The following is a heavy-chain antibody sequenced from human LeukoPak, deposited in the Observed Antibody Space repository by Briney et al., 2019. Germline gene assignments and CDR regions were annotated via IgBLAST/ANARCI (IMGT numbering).Heavy chain of an antibody. CDR2: ISTTGYTI. D-gene: IGHD3-16*02. CDR1: GFTFSDFY. J-gene: IGHJ3*02. CDR3: ARVGDYVWGSYRYGAFDI. V-gene: IGHV3-11*04. Sequence: GGSLRLSCEASGFTFSDFYMSWIRQAPGQGLEWLSYISTTGYTIYYADSVKGRFTISRDNAKNSLYLQMNSLRAEDTAVYYCARVGDYVWGSYRYGAFDIWGQGTMVTVSS.